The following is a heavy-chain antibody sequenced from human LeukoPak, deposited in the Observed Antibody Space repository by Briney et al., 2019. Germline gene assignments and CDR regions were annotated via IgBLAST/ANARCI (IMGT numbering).Heavy chain of an antibody. J-gene: IGHJ4*02. V-gene: IGHV1-69*13. D-gene: IGHD5-12*01. CDR3: AHSGNDYFDY. CDR1: GGNFTSYS. Sequence: SVKVSCKAFGGNFTSYSVSWVRQAPGQGLEYMGRIIPIFDTANYAQEFQGRVTITADEATATAYLELSSLTSGDTAVYYCAHSGNDYFDYWGQGTLVTVSS. CDR2: IIPIFDTA.